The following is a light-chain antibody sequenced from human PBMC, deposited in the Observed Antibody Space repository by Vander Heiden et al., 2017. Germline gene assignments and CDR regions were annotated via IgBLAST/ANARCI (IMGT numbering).Light chain of an antibody. V-gene: IGKV3-15*01. CDR1: QSVSSN. Sequence: EILMTQSPATLSVSPGERATLSCRASQSVSSNLAWYQQKPGQAPRRLIYGASTRATGIPARFSGSGSGTEFTLTISSLQSEDFAVYYCQQYNNWPPIFGGGTKVEIK. CDR3: QQYNNWPPI. CDR2: GAS. J-gene: IGKJ4*01.